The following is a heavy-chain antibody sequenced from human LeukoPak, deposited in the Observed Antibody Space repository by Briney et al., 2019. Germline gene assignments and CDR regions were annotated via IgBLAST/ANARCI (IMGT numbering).Heavy chain of an antibody. CDR1: GGSISGYY. CDR3: ARGSVVAATFYFDY. D-gene: IGHD2-15*01. Sequence: PSETLSLTCTVSGGSISGYYWSWIRQPPGKGLEWIGYIYYSGSTNYNPSLKSRVTISVDTSKNQFSLKLSSVTAADTAVYYCARGSVVAATFYFDYWGQGTLVTVSS. CDR2: IYYSGST. V-gene: IGHV4-59*01. J-gene: IGHJ4*02.